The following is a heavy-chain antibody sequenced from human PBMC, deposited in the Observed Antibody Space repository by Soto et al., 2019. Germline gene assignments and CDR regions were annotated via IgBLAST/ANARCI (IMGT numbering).Heavy chain of an antibody. CDR2: ISWNSGSI. CDR1: GFTFDDYA. V-gene: IGHV3-9*01. CDR3: AKEEAYSSSPFDY. D-gene: IGHD6-6*01. J-gene: IGHJ4*02. Sequence: VQLVESGGGLVQPGRSLRLSCAASGFTFDDYAMHWVRQAPGKGLEWVSGISWNSGSIGYADSVKGRFTISRDNAKNSLYLQMNSLRAEDTALYYCAKEEAYSSSPFDYWGQGTLVTVSS.